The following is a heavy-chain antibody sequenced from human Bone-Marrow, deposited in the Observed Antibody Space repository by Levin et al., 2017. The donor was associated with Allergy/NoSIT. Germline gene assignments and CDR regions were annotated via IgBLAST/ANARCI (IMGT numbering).Heavy chain of an antibody. CDR1: GFIFSSHW. J-gene: IGHJ4*02. CDR3: VRGERWYPFDQ. Sequence: HPGGSLRLSCAASGFIFSSHWMHWVRQAPGKGLVWVSRIYDDGSRTFYADSVKGRFTISRDNAKNTVDLQMNSLRAEDTAVYYCVRGERWYPFDQWGQGTLVAVSS. V-gene: IGHV3-74*01. D-gene: IGHD4-23*01. CDR2: IYDDGSRT.